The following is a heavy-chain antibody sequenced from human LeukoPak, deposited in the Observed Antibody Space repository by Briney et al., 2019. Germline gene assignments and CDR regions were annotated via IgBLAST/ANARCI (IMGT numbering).Heavy chain of an antibody. CDR3: AGGRYCSSTSCSYYGMDV. CDR2: INHSGST. V-gene: IGHV4-34*01. Sequence: SETLSLTCAVYGGSFSGYYWSWIRQPPGKRLEWIGEINHSGSTNYNPSLKSRVTISVDTSKNQFSLKLSSVTAADTAVYYCAGGRYCSSTSCSYYGMDVWGQGTTVTVSS. D-gene: IGHD2-2*01. J-gene: IGHJ6*02. CDR1: GGSFSGYY.